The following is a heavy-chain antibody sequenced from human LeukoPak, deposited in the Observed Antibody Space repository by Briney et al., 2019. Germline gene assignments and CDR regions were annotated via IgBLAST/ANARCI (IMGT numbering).Heavy chain of an antibody. CDR2: TWYDGRNN. D-gene: IGHD2-21*01. CDR3: AREVAPLYFHYGMDV. V-gene: IGHV3-33*01. CDR1: GFTFSSYD. J-gene: IGHJ6*01. Sequence: PGKSLRLSCAASGFTFSSYDMHWVRQAPGKGLEWVAVTWYDGRNNYYAASVKGRFTISRDDSKTTVYLLMNSLRAEDTAVYYCAREVAPLYFHYGMDVWGEGTTVTVSS.